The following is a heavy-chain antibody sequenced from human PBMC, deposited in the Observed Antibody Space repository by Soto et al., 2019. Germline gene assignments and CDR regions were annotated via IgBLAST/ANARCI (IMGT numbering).Heavy chain of an antibody. V-gene: IGHV4-34*01. J-gene: IGHJ5*02. CDR2: INHSGST. CDR1: GGSFSGYY. D-gene: IGHD2-15*01. CDR3: ARDAALKWFDP. Sequence: PSETLSLTCAVYGGSFSGYYWSWIRRPPGKGLEWIGEINHSGSTNYNPSLKSRVTISVDTSKNQFSLKLSSVTAADTAVYYCARDAALKWFDPWGQGTLVTVS.